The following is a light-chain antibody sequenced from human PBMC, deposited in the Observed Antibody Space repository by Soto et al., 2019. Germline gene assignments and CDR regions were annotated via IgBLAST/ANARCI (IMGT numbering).Light chain of an antibody. CDR1: SSCVGSYNL. J-gene: IGLJ7*01. CDR2: EGS. Sequence: QSVLTQPASVSGSPGQSITISCTGTSSCVGSYNLVSWYQQHPGKAPKLIIYEGSRRPSGVSNRFSGSKSGNTASLTISGLQAEDEADYYCCSYAGSSTFWVFGGGTQLTVL. V-gene: IGLV2-23*03. CDR3: CSYAGSSTFWV.